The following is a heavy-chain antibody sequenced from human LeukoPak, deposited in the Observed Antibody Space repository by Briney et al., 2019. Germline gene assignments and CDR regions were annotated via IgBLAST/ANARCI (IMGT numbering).Heavy chain of an antibody. CDR2: ISSGGTFI. V-gene: IGHV3-21*01. Sequence: GGSLRLSCAASGFTFNTYTMNWVRQAPGKGLEWVASISSGGTFIYYADSMKGRFTISRDNAKNSLYLHTDSLRADDTAVYYCATFTLDILTGPPYQPLDQWGQGTLVTVSS. D-gene: IGHD3-9*01. CDR3: ATFTLDILTGPPYQPLDQ. CDR1: GFTFNTYT. J-gene: IGHJ4*02.